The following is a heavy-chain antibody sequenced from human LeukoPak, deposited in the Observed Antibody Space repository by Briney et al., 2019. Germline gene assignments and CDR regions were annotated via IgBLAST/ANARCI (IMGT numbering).Heavy chain of an antibody. J-gene: IGHJ4*02. CDR2: IKQDGSEK. D-gene: IGHD1-26*01. Sequence: GGSLRLSCAASGFTFSSYWMSWVRQAPGKGLEWVANIKQDGSEKYYVDSVKGRFTISRDNAKNSLYLQMNSLRAEDTAVYYCATYSGSYPFDYWGQGTLVTVSS. CDR3: ATYSGSYPFDY. V-gene: IGHV3-7*05. CDR1: GFTFSSYW.